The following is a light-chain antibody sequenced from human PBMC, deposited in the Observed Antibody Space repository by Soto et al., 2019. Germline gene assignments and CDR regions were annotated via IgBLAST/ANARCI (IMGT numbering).Light chain of an antibody. CDR3: VAWDDSLNGYV. J-gene: IGLJ1*01. CDR1: SSNIGAHT. Sequence: QSVLTQPGSASGTAGQRVALSCSGSSSNIGAHTVAWSQQFPGAAPTFLIYSHIHRPSSGPDRFSGSTSGSSASLAISGLQSDDEADYYSVAWDDSLNGYVFGTGTKV. CDR2: SHI. V-gene: IGLV1-44*01.